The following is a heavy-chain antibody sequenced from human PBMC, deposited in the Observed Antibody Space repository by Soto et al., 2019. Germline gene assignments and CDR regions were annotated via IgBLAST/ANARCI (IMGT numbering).Heavy chain of an antibody. J-gene: IGHJ4*02. V-gene: IGHV2-5*02. CDR3: AHSRNLITEDAQVGDFDY. D-gene: IGHD3-10*01. CDR2: IYWDDDE. Sequence: QITLKESGPTLVKPTQTLTLTCNFSGFSLTTDGVGVGWVRQPPGGALEWLSLIYWDDDERYSPSLKTRLTITKGPSKNQVEPIINNMDPVDTTTYYCAHSRNLITEDAQVGDFDYWGQGILVTVSS. CDR1: GFSLTTDGVG.